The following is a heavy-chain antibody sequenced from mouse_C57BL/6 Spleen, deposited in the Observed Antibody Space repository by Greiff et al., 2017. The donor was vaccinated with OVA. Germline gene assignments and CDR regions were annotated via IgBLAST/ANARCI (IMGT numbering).Heavy chain of an antibody. CDR3: ARDSFAYAMDY. V-gene: IGHV5-4*01. CDR2: ISDGGSYT. CDR1: GFTFSSYA. J-gene: IGHJ4*01. Sequence: EVQLVESGGGLVKPGGSLKLSCAASGFTFSSYAMSWVRQTPEKRLEWVATISDGGSYTYYPDNVKGRFTISRDNAKNNLYLQMSHLKSEDTAMYYCARDSFAYAMDYWGQGTSVTVSS.